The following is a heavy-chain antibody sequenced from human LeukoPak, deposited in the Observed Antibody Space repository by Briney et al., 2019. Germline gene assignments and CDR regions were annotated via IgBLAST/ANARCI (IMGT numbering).Heavy chain of an antibody. CDR1: GGSISRYY. CDR2: LSASGST. V-gene: IGHV4-4*07. CDR3: ARGPSVQAGTGPDY. J-gene: IGHJ4*02. Sequence: PSETLSLTCTVSGGSISRYYWSWIRQPAGKGLEWIGRLSASGSTNYNPSLKSRVTMSVDMSKNQFSLWLTSVTAADTAVYYCARGPSVQAGTGPDYWGQGTLVTVSS. D-gene: IGHD6-13*01.